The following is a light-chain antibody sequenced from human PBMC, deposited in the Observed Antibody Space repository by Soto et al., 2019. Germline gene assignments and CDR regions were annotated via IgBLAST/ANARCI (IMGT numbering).Light chain of an antibody. V-gene: IGKV1D-13*01. CDR2: DAS. CDR1: QGISSA. J-gene: IGKJ5*01. CDR3: QQFNNYFT. Sequence: IQMTQSPSSLSASVGDRVTITCRASQGISSALAWYQQKPGKAPKLLIYDASSLESGVPSRFSGSGSGTDFTLTISSLQPEDFATYYCQQFNNYFTFGQGTRLEIK.